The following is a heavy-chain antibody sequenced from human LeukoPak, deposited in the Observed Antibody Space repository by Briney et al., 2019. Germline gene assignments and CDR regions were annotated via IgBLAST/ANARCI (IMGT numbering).Heavy chain of an antibody. V-gene: IGHV4-34*01. CDR3: ARGDSCGYRY. D-gene: IGHD5-18*01. CDR1: GASLTRPTYY. J-gene: IGHJ4*02. CDR2: INHSGST. Sequence: PSETLSLTCSVSGASLTRPTYYQWSWIRQPPGKGLEWIGEINHSGSTNYNPSLKSRVTISVDTSKNQFSLKLSSVTAADTAVYYCARGDSCGYRYWGQGTLVTVSS.